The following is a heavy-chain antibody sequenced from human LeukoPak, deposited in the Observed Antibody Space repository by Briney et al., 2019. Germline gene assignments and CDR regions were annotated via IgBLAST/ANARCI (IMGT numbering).Heavy chain of an antibody. CDR1: GFTFDDYA. D-gene: IGHD3-3*01. CDR3: AKDKDFDYYYGMDV. V-gene: IGHV3-9*01. J-gene: IGHJ6*02. CDR2: ISWNSGSI. Sequence: GRSLRLSCVASGFTFDDYAMHWVRQAPGEGLERVSRISWNSGSIGYADSVKGRFTISRDNAKNSLYLQMNSLRAEDTALCYCAKDKDFDYYYGMDVWGQGTTVTVSS.